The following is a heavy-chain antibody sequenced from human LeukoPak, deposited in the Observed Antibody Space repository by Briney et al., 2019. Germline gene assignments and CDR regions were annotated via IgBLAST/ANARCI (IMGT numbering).Heavy chain of an antibody. CDR3: ARDSGSGWYNWFDP. V-gene: IGHV3-30-3*01. Sequence: GGSLRLSCAAFGFTFSSYAMHWVRQAPGKGLEWVAVISYDGSNKYYADSVKGRFTISRDNSKNTLYLHMNSLRAEDTAVYYCARDSGSGWYNWFDPWGQGTLVTVSS. D-gene: IGHD6-19*01. J-gene: IGHJ5*02. CDR1: GFTFSSYA. CDR2: ISYDGSNK.